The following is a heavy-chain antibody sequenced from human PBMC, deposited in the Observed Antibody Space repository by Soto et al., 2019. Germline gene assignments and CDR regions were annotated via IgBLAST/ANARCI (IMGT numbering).Heavy chain of an antibody. CDR1: SGYLSSSNW. CDR2: IYHSGST. V-gene: IGHV4-4*02. J-gene: IGHJ6*03. CDR3: AREGCSGTSCRSCMDV. D-gene: IGHD2-2*01. Sequence: PSETMSLTCAVSSGYLSSSNWWSWVRQPPGKGLEWIGEIYHSGSTNYNPSLKSRVTISVDKSKNQFSLKLSSVTAADTAVYYCAREGCSGTSCRSCMDVWGKGTTVTVSS.